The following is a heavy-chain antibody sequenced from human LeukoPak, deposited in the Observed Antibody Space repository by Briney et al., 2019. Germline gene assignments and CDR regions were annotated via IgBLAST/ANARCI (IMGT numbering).Heavy chain of an antibody. D-gene: IGHD6-6*01. Sequence: GGSLRLSCAASGFTFSSYAMSWVRQAPGKGLEWVSSISSSSSYIYYADSVQGRFTNFRDNAKNSLYLQMNSLRAEDTAVYYCARNWGAYSSSDYWGQGTLVTVSS. CDR1: GFTFSSYA. V-gene: IGHV3-21*01. CDR2: ISSSSSYI. J-gene: IGHJ4*02. CDR3: ARNWGAYSSSDY.